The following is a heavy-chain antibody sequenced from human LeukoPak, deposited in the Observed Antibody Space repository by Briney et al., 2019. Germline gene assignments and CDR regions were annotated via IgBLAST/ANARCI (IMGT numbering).Heavy chain of an antibody. Sequence: ASVKVSCKVSGYTLTELSMHWVRQAPGKGLEWMGGFYPEDGETIYAQKFQGRVTMTEDTSTNTAYMELSSLRSEDTAVYYCADVGFSRFDFWGQGTLVTVSS. CDR1: GYTLTELS. V-gene: IGHV1-24*01. CDR3: ADVGFSRFDF. J-gene: IGHJ4*02. D-gene: IGHD2/OR15-2a*01. CDR2: FYPEDGET.